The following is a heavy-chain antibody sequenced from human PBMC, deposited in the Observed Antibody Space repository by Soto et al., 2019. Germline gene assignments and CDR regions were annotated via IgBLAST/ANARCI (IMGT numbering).Heavy chain of an antibody. Sequence: ASVKVSCKVSGYTLTELSMHWVRQAPGKGLEWMGGFDPEDGETIYAQKFQGRVTMTEDTSTDTAYMELSSLRSEDTAVYYCAGRVGATFYQDYYFDYWGQGTLVTVSS. CDR2: FDPEDGET. J-gene: IGHJ4*02. CDR1: GYTLTELS. V-gene: IGHV1-24*01. CDR3: AGRVGATFYQDYYFDY. D-gene: IGHD1-26*01.